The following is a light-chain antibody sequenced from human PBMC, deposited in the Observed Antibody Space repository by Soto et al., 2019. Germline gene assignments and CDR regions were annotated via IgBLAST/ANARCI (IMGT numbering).Light chain of an antibody. CDR2: AVS. Sequence: QSVLTQPASVSGSRGQSITISGTGTSSDVGLYDYVSWYQQHPGKAPQLMIYAVSNRPSGVSNRFSASKSGNAASLFISGLQAEDEADYYCSSYTSDSSYVFGSGTKVTVL. CDR3: SSYTSDSSYV. J-gene: IGLJ1*01. V-gene: IGLV2-14*01. CDR1: SSDVGLYDY.